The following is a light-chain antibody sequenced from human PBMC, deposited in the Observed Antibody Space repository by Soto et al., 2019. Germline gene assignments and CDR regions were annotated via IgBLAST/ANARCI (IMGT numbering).Light chain of an antibody. CDR1: RSINIF. V-gene: IGKV1-39*01. CDR3: QQVYGTPFT. J-gene: IGKJ5*01. Sequence: DIQMTQSPFSLSASVGDRVTITCRASRSINIFLNWYQQKPGGAPKLLIYSASTLQTGVPSRFTGSGSGTDFTLSISSLQPEDTATYYCQQVYGTPFTFGQGTRLEIQ. CDR2: SAS.